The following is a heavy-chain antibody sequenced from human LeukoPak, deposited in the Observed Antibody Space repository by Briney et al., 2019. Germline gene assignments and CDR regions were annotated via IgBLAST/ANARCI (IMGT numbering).Heavy chain of an antibody. D-gene: IGHD3-10*01. CDR3: ASLDGWGSPCIDY. V-gene: IGHV3-21*01. CDR2: ISSSSSYI. CDR1: GFTFSSYS. J-gene: IGHJ4*02. Sequence: PGGSLRLSCAASGFTFSSYSMNWVRQAPGKGLEGVSCISSSSSYIYYADSVKGRFTISRDNAKNSLYLQMNSLRAEDTAVYCCASLDGWGSPCIDYWGQGTLVTVSS.